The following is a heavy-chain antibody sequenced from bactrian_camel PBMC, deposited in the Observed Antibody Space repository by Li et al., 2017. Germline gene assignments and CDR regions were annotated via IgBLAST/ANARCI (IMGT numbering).Heavy chain of an antibody. CDR3: AADFRRSATSLGLRSCSDMLYTY. D-gene: IGHD4*01. Sequence: VQLFSSGGGSVQAGGSLRLSCTASGYSIASSRMTWFRQTPDKEREGVASIGGATHYTDSVKGRFTISQDGAKKTVYLQMNSLKPEDTAMYFCAADFRRSATSLGLRSCSDMLYTYWGQGTQVTVS. V-gene: IGHV3S53*01. CDR1: GYSIASSR. CDR2: IGGAT. J-gene: IGHJ4*01.